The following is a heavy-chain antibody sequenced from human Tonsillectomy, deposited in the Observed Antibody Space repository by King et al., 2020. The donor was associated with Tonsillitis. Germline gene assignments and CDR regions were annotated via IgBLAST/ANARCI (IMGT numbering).Heavy chain of an antibody. CDR1: GGSIISYY. CDR3: ARDIPAGGTKFDP. Sequence: QLQESGPGLVKPSETLSLTCTVSGGSIISYYLSWIRPPAGEGLGWIWRIYSSGTTDSDPSLKSLVTIAVDTSKNQFSLRLNSVTAADTAVYYCARDIPAGGTKFDPWGQGTLVTVSS. CDR2: IYSSGTT. J-gene: IGHJ5*02. V-gene: IGHV4-4*07. D-gene: IGHD6-13*01.